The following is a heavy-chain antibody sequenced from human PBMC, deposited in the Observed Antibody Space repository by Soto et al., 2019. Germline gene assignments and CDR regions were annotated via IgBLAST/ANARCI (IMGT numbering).Heavy chain of an antibody. CDR3: ETGAAAMPYCFDY. CDR2: VRGSGGST. D-gene: IGHD2-2*01. J-gene: IGHJ4*02. V-gene: IGHV3-23*01. Sequence: ETLSLTCTVSGGSISSSSYYWGWIRQPPGKGLGCGSAVRGSGGSTYHADSVKGRFTTSRDNSKITLYLQMDSLRAEDTAVYSCETGAAAMPYCFDYWGQGTLVTVSS. CDR1: GGSISSSSYY.